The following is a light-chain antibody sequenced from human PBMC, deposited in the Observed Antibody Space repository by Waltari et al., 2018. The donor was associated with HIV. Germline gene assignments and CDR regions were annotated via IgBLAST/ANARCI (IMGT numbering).Light chain of an antibody. CDR1: SSDVGNYNY. CDR3: CSYAGSSTFV. V-gene: IGLV2-23*02. Sequence: QSALTQPASVSGSPGQSLTISCTGTSSDVGNYNYVSWNQQHPGKAPKLLIYDVSKRPSGVSNLFSGSKSGNTASLTISGLQAEDEADYYCCSYAGSSTFVFGTGTKVTVL. CDR2: DVS. J-gene: IGLJ1*01.